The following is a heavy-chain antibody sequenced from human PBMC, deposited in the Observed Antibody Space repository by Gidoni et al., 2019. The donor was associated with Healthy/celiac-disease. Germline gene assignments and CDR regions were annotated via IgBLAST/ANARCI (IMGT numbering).Heavy chain of an antibody. CDR3: TSPGFGELLPPNRAAWSYYGMDV. Sequence: EVQLVESGGGLVKPGGSLRLSCEASGFAFSTAWMSWVGQAPGKGREWVGRIKSKTDGGTTDYAAPVKGRFTISRDDSKNTLYLQMNSLKTEDTAVYYCTSPGFGELLPPNRAAWSYYGMDVWGQGTTVTVSS. V-gene: IGHV3-15*01. CDR2: IKSKTDGGTT. CDR1: GFAFSTAW. D-gene: IGHD3-10*01. J-gene: IGHJ6*02.